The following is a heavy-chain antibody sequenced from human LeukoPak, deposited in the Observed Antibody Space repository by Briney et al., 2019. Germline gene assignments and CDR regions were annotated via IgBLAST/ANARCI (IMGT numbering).Heavy chain of an antibody. Sequence: ASVKVSCKASVYTFTSYYMQWVRQAPGQGLEWMGWINPNSGGTNYAQKFQGRVTMSRDTSISTAYMELSRLRSDDTAVYYCARGPVTYYYYMDVWGKGTTVTVSS. CDR3: ARGPVTYYYYMDV. CDR1: VYTFTSYY. CDR2: INPNSGGT. V-gene: IGHV1-2*02. J-gene: IGHJ6*03. D-gene: IGHD4-11*01.